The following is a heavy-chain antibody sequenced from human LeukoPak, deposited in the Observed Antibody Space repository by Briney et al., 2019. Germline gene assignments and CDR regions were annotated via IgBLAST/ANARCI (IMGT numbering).Heavy chain of an antibody. V-gene: IGHV3-7*01. D-gene: IGHD5/OR15-5a*01. CDR2: MKQDGSEK. CDR3: AKSEVSTTTPDFDC. CDR1: GFSLSRYW. J-gene: IGHJ4*02. Sequence: GGSLRLSCAASGFSLSRYWMSWVRQAPGKGLEWVANMKQDGSEKKYVDSVKGRFTISRDNTKNSLYLQMNSLRVEDTAVYYCAKSEVSTTTPDFDCWGQGTLVTVSS.